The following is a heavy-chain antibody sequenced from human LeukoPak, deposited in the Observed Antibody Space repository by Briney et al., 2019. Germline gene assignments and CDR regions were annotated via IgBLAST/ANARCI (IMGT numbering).Heavy chain of an antibody. CDR3: ARVGITVAGPFDY. CDR2: IYHSGTT. Sequence: SETLSLTCAVSGYSISSDYFWGWTRQPPGRGLEWIGSIYHSGTTYYNPSLKSRVTISVDTSKNQFSLKLSSVTAADTAVYYCARVGITVAGPFDYWGQGTLVAVSS. CDR1: GYSISSDYF. D-gene: IGHD6-19*01. J-gene: IGHJ4*02. V-gene: IGHV4-38-2*01.